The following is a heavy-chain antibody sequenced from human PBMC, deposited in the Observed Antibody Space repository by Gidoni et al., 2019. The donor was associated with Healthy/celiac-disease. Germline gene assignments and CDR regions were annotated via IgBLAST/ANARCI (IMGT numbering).Heavy chain of an antibody. J-gene: IGHJ3*02. D-gene: IGHD1-1*01. V-gene: IGHV3-7*01. Sequence: EVQLVESGGGLVQPEGSLVLSCAASGFTFSRYWMVWVRQAPGKGLGWVANINQDGNVKNHMDSVKGRFTISRDNARNLLYLQMNSLTPVDTAMYYCARDGEWSNTTNYYDALDIWGQGQWSPSPQ. CDR1: GFTFSRYW. CDR3: ARDGEWSNTTNYYDALDI. CDR2: INQDGNVK.